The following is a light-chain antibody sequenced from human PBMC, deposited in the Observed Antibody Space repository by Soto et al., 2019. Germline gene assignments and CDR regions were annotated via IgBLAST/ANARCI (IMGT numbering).Light chain of an antibody. V-gene: IGLV1-51*02. CDR1: SSNIGNNY. Sequence: QSVLTQPPSVSASPGQTVTISCTGSSSNIGNNYVSCYQQHPATAPKLLIYENNKRPSAIAAQFSSSKTGTYATLHITGLQTGDEADYYCGTWYSSLSVVLFGGGTKLTVL. CDR3: GTWYSSLSVVL. CDR2: ENN. J-gene: IGLJ2*01.